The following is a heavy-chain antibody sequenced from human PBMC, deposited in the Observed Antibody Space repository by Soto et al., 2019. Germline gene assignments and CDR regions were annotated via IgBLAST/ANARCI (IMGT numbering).Heavy chain of an antibody. D-gene: IGHD3-16*01. CDR2: IYYSGST. Sequence: PSETLSLTCTVSGGSISSGGYYWSWIRQHPGKGLEWIGYIYYSGSTYYNPSLKSRVTISVDTSKNQFSLKLSSVTAADTAVYYCARVYDSLAFGMDVWGQGTTVTVSS. CDR3: ARVYDSLAFGMDV. J-gene: IGHJ6*02. CDR1: GGSISSGGYY. V-gene: IGHV4-31*03.